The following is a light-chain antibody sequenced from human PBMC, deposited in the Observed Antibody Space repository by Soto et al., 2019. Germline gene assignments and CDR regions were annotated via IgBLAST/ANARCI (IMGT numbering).Light chain of an antibody. J-gene: IGKJ1*01. CDR1: QEGMDD. CDR2: GAS. V-gene: IGKV3-15*01. CDR3: QQYRSWPRT. Sequence: EIVLTQSPAALSGSPGRRATLSCRASQEGMDDLAWDQQKPGQAPRLLGYGASTRATDAPPRFRGSGAGREFSLTISSLQSEDFATYQCQQYRSWPRTFGQGSRVEIK.